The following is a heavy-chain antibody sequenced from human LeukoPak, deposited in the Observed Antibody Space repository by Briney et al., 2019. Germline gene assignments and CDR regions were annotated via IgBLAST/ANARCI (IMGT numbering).Heavy chain of an antibody. CDR1: GFTFSSYA. V-gene: IGHV3-23*01. CDR3: AKDPGPYSDYYFDY. CDR2: ISGGGGST. D-gene: IGHD4-11*01. J-gene: IGHJ4*02. Sequence: GGSLRLSCAASGFTFSSYAMSWVRQAPGKGLEWVSAISGGGGSTYYADSVKGRFTISRDNSKKTLYLQMNSLRAEDTAVYYCAKDPGPYSDYYFDYWGQGTLVTVSS.